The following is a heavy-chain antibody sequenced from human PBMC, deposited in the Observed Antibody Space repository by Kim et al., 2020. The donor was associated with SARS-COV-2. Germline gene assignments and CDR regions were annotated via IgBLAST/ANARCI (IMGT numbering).Heavy chain of an antibody. J-gene: IGHJ3*02. CDR1: GFTFSTYA. D-gene: IGHD3-9*01. V-gene: IGHV3-23*01. Sequence: GGSLRLSCAASGFTFSTYAMSWVRQAPGKGLEWVSAISGSGGDSNYADSMRGRFTISRDNSKNTLYLQINGLRAEDTAIYYCAKDSSGLRYCDWDPGGFDIWGQGTMVTVSS. CDR3: AKDSSGLRYCDWDPGGFDI. CDR2: ISGSGGDS.